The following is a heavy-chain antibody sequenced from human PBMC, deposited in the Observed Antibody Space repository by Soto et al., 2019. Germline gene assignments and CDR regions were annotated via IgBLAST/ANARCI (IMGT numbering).Heavy chain of an antibody. CDR3: ARGPPFGY. V-gene: IGHV4-30-2*01. D-gene: IGHD3-10*01. Sequence: SETLSLTCAISGGSISSGGYSWTWIRQPPGKGLEWIGYIYHSGSTYYNPSLKSRVTISVDRSKNQFSLKLSSVTAADTAVYYCARGPPFGYWGQGTLVTVSS. CDR1: GGSISSGGYS. J-gene: IGHJ4*02. CDR2: IYHSGST.